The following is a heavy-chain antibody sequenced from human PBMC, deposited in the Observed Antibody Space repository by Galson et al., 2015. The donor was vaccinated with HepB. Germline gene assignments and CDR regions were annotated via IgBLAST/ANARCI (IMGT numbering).Heavy chain of an antibody. Sequence: SLRLSCAASGFTFSGSWMHWVRQVPGKGLVWVSRIDNDGSTTSYADSVRGRFTISRDNAKNTLYLQMNSLRAEDTAVYYCTRDLRGLTTVDWGQGTLVTVSS. CDR2: IDNDGSTT. D-gene: IGHD4-11*01. CDR3: TRDLRGLTTVD. J-gene: IGHJ4*02. V-gene: IGHV3-74*01. CDR1: GFTFSGSW.